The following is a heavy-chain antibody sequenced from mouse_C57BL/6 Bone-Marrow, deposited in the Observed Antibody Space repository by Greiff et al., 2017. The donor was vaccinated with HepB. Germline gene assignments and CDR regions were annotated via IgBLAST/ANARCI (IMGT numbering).Heavy chain of an antibody. CDR3: ARNDYYGSSPAWFAY. J-gene: IGHJ3*01. D-gene: IGHD1-1*01. V-gene: IGHV5-17*01. CDR2: ISSGSSTI. CDR1: GFTFSDYG. Sequence: EVQRVESGGGLVKPGGSLKLSCAASGFTFSDYGMHWVRQAPEKGLEWVAYISSGSSTIYYADTVKGRFTISRDNAKNTLCMKSTSLRSEDTAMYYCARNDYYGSSPAWFAYWGQGTLVTVSA.